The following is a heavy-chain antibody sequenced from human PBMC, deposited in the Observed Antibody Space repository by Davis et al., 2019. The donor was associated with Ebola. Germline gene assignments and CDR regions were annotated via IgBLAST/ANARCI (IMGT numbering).Heavy chain of an antibody. V-gene: IGHV4-59*12. D-gene: IGHD5-18*01. CDR3: ASFRYSYGRYYFDY. J-gene: IGHJ4*02. Sequence: SETLSLTCTVSGGSISSYYWSWIRQPPGKGLEWIGYIYYSGSTNYNPSLKSRVTISVDTSKNQFSLKLSSVTAADTAVYYCASFRYSYGRYYFDYWGQGTLVTVSS. CDR1: GGSISSYY. CDR2: IYYSGST.